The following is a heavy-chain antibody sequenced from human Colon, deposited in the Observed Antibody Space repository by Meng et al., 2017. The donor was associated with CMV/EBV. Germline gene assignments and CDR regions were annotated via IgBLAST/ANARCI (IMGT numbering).Heavy chain of an antibody. D-gene: IGHD1-14*01. Sequence: GESLKISCAASGFPFSRFSMHWVRLIPGKGLESLTFISYDSFTKYYADSVKDRFTISRDNSHNTLYLQMNSLTIGDTGVYYCAKRTGTTIEDWGQGTLVTVSS. J-gene: IGHJ1*01. V-gene: IGHV3-30*04. CDR1: GFPFSRFS. CDR3: AKRTGTTIED. CDR2: ISYDSFTK.